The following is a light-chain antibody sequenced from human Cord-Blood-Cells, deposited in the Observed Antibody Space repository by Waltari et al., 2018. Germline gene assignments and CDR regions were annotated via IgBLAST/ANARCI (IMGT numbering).Light chain of an antibody. CDR2: DVS. CDR3: CSYAGSYNYV. Sequence: QSALTQPRSVSGSPGQSVTLSCTGTSSDVGGYNSVSWYQQHPGKAPKLMIYDVSKRPSGVPDRFSGSKSGNTASLTISGLQAEDEADYYCCSYAGSYNYVFGTGTKVTVL. V-gene: IGLV2-11*01. CDR1: SSDVGGYNS. J-gene: IGLJ1*01.